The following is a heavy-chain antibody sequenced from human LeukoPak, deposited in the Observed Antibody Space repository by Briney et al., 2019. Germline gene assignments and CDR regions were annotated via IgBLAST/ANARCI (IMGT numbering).Heavy chain of an antibody. J-gene: IGHJ4*02. CDR1: GFTFSNYG. CDR3: ATVRGSSSSSWYADY. CDR2: IWYDGSSQ. V-gene: IGHV3-33*01. Sequence: GGSLRLSCAASGFTFSNYGMYWVRQAPGKGLEWVAVIWYDGSSQYYADSVRGRFTISRDNSKNTLYLQINSLRAEDTAVYYCATVRGSSSSSWYADYWGQGTLLTVSS. D-gene: IGHD6-13*01.